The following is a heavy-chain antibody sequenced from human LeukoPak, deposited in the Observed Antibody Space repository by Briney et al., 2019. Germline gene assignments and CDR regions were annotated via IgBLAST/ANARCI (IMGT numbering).Heavy chain of an antibody. J-gene: IGHJ4*02. CDR3: ARGPGSSGGYYVCDF. V-gene: IGHV3-74*01. D-gene: IGHD1-26*01. CDR2: ISSDGSYS. CDR1: GFTFSSHL. Sequence: GGSLRLACAACGFTFSSHLMHWVRHAPGKGLGWISRISSDGSYSNYADSVRGRFTISRDNAKTTLYLQMSSRRAEDTAVYYCARGPGSSGGYYVCDFWGQGTLVTVSS.